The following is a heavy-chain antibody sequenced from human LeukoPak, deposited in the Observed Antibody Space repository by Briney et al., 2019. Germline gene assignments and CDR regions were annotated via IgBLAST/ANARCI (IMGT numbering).Heavy chain of an antibody. J-gene: IGHJ3*02. V-gene: IGHV4-39*01. D-gene: IGHD5-18*01. CDR1: GGSLTSSNRY. Sequence: SETLSLTCSVVGGSLTSSNRYWGWIRQPPGKGLGWIGSIYYSGRTYYNPSLKSRATISVDTSKNQFSLKLSSVTAADTAVYYCARPDQRGYNYDYSAFDIWGQGTMVTVSS. CDR2: IYYSGRT. CDR3: ARPDQRGYNYDYSAFDI.